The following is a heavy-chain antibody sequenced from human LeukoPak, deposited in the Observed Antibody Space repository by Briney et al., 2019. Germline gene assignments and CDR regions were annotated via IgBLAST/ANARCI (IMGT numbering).Heavy chain of an antibody. CDR1: RLTFSIDW. V-gene: IGHV3-7*03. J-gene: IGHJ4*02. CDR3: ARGLRWPDF. CDR2: IKADGSEK. D-gene: IGHD4-23*01. Sequence: GGSLRLSCATSRLTFSIDWMNWVRQAPGKGLEWVANIKADGSEKYYVDSVKGRFTISRDNAKNSLFLQMNSLRADDTAVYYCARGLRWPDFWGQGTLVTVSS.